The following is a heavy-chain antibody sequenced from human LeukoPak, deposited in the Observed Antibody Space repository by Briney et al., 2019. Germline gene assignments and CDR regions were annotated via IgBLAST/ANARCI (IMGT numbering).Heavy chain of an antibody. V-gene: IGHV4-39*01. CDR2: IYYSGST. CDR1: GGSISSSSYY. Sequence: SETLSLTCTVSGGSISSSSYYWGWTRQPPGKGLEWIGSIYYSGSTYYNPSLKSRVTISVDTPKNQFSLKLSSVTAADTAVYYCARRYYYGSGTDYWGQGTLVTVSS. J-gene: IGHJ4*02. CDR3: ARRYYYGSGTDY. D-gene: IGHD3-10*01.